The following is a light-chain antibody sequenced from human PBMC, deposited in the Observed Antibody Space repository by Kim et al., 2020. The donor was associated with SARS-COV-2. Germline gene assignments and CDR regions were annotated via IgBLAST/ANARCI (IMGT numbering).Light chain of an antibody. Sequence: PGKEASNSCSGSSTNMGNNTVNGSHPRPGTAPKLLVYSNNQRPSGVPDRFSGSKSGTSASLAISGLQSEDEADYYCAAWDDSLNVVFGGGTQLTVL. CDR2: SNN. J-gene: IGLJ2*01. V-gene: IGLV1-44*01. CDR1: STNMGNNT. CDR3: AAWDDSLNVV.